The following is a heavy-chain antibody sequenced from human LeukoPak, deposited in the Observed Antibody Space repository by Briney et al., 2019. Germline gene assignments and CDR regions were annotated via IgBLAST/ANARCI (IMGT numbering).Heavy chain of an antibody. Sequence: GGSLRLSCAASVLTFSSYSMNWVRQAPEKGLEWVSFIRSSSSYIYYADSVKGRFTISRDNAKNSLYLQMNSLRAEDTAVYYCARVSSMLRGPLVTQYFDFWGQGTLVTVSS. CDR3: ARVSSMLRGPLVTQYFDF. D-gene: IGHD3-10*01. CDR2: IRSSSSYI. J-gene: IGHJ4*02. CDR1: VLTFSSYS. V-gene: IGHV3-21*01.